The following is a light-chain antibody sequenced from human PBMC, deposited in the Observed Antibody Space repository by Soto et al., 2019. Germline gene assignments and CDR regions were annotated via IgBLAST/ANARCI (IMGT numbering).Light chain of an antibody. CDR3: QTWGTGTQV. CDR2: LNSDGRH. V-gene: IGLV4-69*01. J-gene: IGLJ2*01. Sequence: QSVLTQSPSASASLGASVKLTCTLSSGHSSYAIAWHQQQPEKGPRYLMKLNSDGRHSKGDGIPDRFSGSSSGAERYLTISSLQSEDEADYYCQTWGTGTQVVGGGTKLTVL. CDR1: SGHSSYA.